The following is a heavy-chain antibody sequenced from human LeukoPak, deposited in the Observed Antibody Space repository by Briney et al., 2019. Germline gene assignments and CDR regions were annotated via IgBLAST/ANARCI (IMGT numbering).Heavy chain of an antibody. Sequence: PGGSLRLSCAVSGFTFSSYVMSWVRQAPGKGLEWVSTISGGGGSTYYADSVKGRFTVSRDNSKNTLSLQMNSLRAEDTAVCFCAKQRGSSWYRDNFDYWGQGTLVTVSS. CDR3: AKQRGSSWYRDNFDY. J-gene: IGHJ4*02. CDR2: ISGGGGST. CDR1: GFTFSSYV. V-gene: IGHV3-23*01. D-gene: IGHD6-13*01.